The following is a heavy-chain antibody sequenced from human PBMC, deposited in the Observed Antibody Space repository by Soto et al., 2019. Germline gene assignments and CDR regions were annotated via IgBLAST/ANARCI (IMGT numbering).Heavy chain of an antibody. CDR3: ARAVSHSSSPPLRFDP. J-gene: IGHJ5*02. D-gene: IGHD6-13*01. V-gene: IGHV4-34*01. CDR1: GGSFSGYY. Sequence: SETLSLTCTVYGGSFSGYYWSWIRQPPGKGLEWIGEINHSGSTNYNPSLKSRVTISVDTSKNQFSLKLSSVTAADTAVYYCARAVSHSSSPPLRFDPWGQGTLVTVSS. CDR2: INHSGST.